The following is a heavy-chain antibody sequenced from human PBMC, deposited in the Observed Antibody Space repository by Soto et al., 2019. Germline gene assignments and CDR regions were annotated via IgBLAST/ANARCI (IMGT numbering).Heavy chain of an antibody. Sequence: ESLSITGTVSGASSSGFYWSWIRKSAGKGLEWIGRIYATGTTDYNPSLKSRVMMSVDTSKRQFSLKSRSVTAADTAVYYCVRDGTKTLRDWFDPWGQGISVTVSS. CDR1: GASSSGFY. J-gene: IGHJ5*02. CDR2: IYATGTT. CDR3: VRDGTKTLRDWFDP. V-gene: IGHV4-4*07. D-gene: IGHD1-1*01.